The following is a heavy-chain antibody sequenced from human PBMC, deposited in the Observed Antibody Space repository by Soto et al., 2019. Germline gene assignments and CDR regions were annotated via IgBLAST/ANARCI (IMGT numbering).Heavy chain of an antibody. CDR2: VYYSGTT. Sequence: ETLSLTCAVSGGSISSGGYSWSWIRQPPGKGLEWIGYVYYSGTTNYNPSLNSRVTISVDTSKNQFSLKLSSVTAADTAVYYCARHMVRGRLVDYWGQGTLVTVSS. D-gene: IGHD3-10*01. CDR3: ARHMVRGRLVDY. V-gene: IGHV4-61*08. CDR1: GGSISSGGYS. J-gene: IGHJ4*02.